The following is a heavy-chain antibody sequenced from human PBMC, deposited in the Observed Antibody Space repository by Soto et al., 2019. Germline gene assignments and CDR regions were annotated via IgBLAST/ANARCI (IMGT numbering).Heavy chain of an antibody. CDR3: GRVVEGAARHREPNS. Sequence: PSETLSLTCTVSGVSIHNSHSFWAWIRQPPGKGLQFIASVYHNGGAHYNSSLKSRVTISVDTANNQVSLRMRSLTAADTAFYYCGRVVEGAARHREPNSCGQGIRVAVS. CDR2: VYHNGGA. D-gene: IGHD2-21*01. CDR1: GVSIHNSHSF. J-gene: IGHJ4*02. V-gene: IGHV4-39*01.